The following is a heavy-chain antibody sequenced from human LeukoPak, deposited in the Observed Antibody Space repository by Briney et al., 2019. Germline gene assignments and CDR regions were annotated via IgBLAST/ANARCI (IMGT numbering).Heavy chain of an antibody. V-gene: IGHV4-59*08. CDR2: IYYSGST. Sequence: KPSETLSLTCTVSGGSISSYYWSWIRQPPGKGLEWIGYIYYSGSTNYNPSLKSRLTISVDASKNQFSLKLSSVTATDTAVYYCASLTTVTQAYCDSWGQGTLVTVSS. CDR1: GGSISSYY. J-gene: IGHJ4*02. D-gene: IGHD4-17*01. CDR3: ASLTTVTQAYCDS.